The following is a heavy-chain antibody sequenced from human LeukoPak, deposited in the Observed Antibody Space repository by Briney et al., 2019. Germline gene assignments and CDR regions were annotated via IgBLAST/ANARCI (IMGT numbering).Heavy chain of an antibody. CDR3: TREGRIAVTGTYDY. CDR1: GFTFGDYA. CDR2: IRSKAYGGTT. V-gene: IGHV3-49*03. J-gene: IGHJ4*02. Sequence: PGGSLRLSCTASGFTFGDYAMSWFRQAPGKGLEWVGFIRSKAYGGTTEYAAPVKGRFTISRDDSKTIAYLQMNSLKTEDTAVYYCTREGRIAVTGTYDYWGQGTLVTVSS. D-gene: IGHD6-19*01.